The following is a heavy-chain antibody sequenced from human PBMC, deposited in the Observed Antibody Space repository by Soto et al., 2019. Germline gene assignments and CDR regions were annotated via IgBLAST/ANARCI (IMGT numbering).Heavy chain of an antibody. Sequence: QITLKESGPALVKPTQTLTLTCTFSGFSLTTSGVGVGWIRQPPGKALEWLAVIYWDDDKRYSPVLKSRLTITEDTAKTPVVLTMTTMDPVDTATYYCAHSPGGILVAGRPFHVWGQGTMVTVSS. CDR2: IYWDDDK. J-gene: IGHJ3*01. D-gene: IGHD6-19*01. V-gene: IGHV2-5*02. CDR3: AHSPGGILVAGRPFHV. CDR1: GFSLTTSGVG.